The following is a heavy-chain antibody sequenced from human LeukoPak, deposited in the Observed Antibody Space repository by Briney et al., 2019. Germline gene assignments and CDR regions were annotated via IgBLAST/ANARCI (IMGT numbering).Heavy chain of an antibody. CDR2: ISSSSRYI. CDR1: GFTFSGYT. Sequence: GGSLRLSCAASGFTFSGYTMNWVRQAPGKGLEWVSSISSSSRYIYYADSVKGRFTISRDNAKNSLYLQMNSLRAEDTAVYYCARAESPWGQGTLVTVPS. J-gene: IGHJ5*02. V-gene: IGHV3-21*01. CDR3: ARAESP.